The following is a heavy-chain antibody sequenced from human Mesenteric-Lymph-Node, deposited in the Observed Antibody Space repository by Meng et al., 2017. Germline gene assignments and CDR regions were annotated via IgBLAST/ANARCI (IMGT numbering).Heavy chain of an antibody. CDR3: ARGGATPMIIKY. Sequence: QVQLKQWGAEVLKPSEILSLTCAAYGGSLSGYYWSWIRQPPGKGLEWMGEVYHNGVTKYSPSLRSRVVISIDTSKNQFSLNLRSVSAADTAMYYCARGGATPMIIKYWGPGTLVTVSS. V-gene: IGHV4-34*02. D-gene: IGHD3-10*01. CDR2: VYHNGVT. J-gene: IGHJ4*02. CDR1: GGSLSGYY.